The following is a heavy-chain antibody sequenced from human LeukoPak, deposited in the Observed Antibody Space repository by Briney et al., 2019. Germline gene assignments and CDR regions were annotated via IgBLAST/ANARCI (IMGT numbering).Heavy chain of an antibody. CDR1: GFTFSSYS. J-gene: IGHJ3*02. D-gene: IGHD2-21*02. V-gene: IGHV3-48*02. Sequence: GGSLRLSCAASGFTFSSYSVNWVRQAPGKGMEWVSYISSGSSTIYYADSVRGRFTISRDNAKNSLCLQMNSLRDEDTAVYYCARENIVVVTAIRDAFDIWGQGTMVTVSS. CDR3: ARENIVVVTAIRDAFDI. CDR2: ISSGSSTI.